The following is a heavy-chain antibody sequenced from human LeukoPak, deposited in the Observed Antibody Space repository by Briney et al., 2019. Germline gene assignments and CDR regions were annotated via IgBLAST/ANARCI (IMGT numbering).Heavy chain of an antibody. CDR2: IRSKDNNGAT. D-gene: IGHD5-24*01. V-gene: IGHV3-73*01. Sequence: GGSLRLSCAASGFTFSGSVIHWVRQASGKGLEWVGRIRSKDNNGATAYAASVKGRFTISRDDSKNTAYLQMNSLKTEDTAMYYCARHVEPYYYAMDVWGQGTTVTVS. CDR1: GFTFSGSV. J-gene: IGHJ6*02. CDR3: ARHVEPYYYAMDV.